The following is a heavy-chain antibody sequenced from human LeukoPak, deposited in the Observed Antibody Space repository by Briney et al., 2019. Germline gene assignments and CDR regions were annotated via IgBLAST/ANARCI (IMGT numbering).Heavy chain of an antibody. V-gene: IGHV3-53*01. CDR2: IYSGGST. CDR3: AKSYYDILTGYYGDY. Sequence: PGGSLRLSCAASGFTVSSNYMSWVRQAPGKGLEWVSVIYSGGSTYYADSVKGRFTIFRDNSKNTLYLQMNSLRAEDTAVYYCAKSYYDILTGYYGDYWGQGTLVTVSS. J-gene: IGHJ4*02. CDR1: GFTVSSNY. D-gene: IGHD3-9*01.